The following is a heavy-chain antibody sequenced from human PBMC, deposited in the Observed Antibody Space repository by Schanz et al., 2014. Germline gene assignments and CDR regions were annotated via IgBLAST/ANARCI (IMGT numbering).Heavy chain of an antibody. V-gene: IGHV3-23*04. CDR2: ISGNGGST. CDR3: EKDVLYGATRTLRHLDY. J-gene: IGHJ4*02. D-gene: IGHD2-8*02. CDR1: GFTFSNYG. Sequence: VQLVESGGGLVQPGGSLRLSCAASGFTFSNYGMHWVRQAPGKGLKWGSGISGNGGSTYYADSVKGRSAISRDKSNNTRYRGMNSLRAENTGVYDWEKDVLYGATRTLRHLDYWGQGTLVTVSS.